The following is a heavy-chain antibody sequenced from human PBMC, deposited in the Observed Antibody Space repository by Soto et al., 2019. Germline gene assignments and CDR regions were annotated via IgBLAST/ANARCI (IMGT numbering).Heavy chain of an antibody. V-gene: IGHV3-30-3*01. CDR1: GFTFSTYA. D-gene: IGHD2-2*01. Sequence: GGSLRLSCAVSGFTFSTYAMHWVRQAPGKGLEWVAVISYDGSNTYYADSVKGRFTISRDNMLYLQMNSLRAEDTAVYYCARDQGRSIICQLDDWGQGTLVTVSS. CDR2: ISYDGSNT. CDR3: ARDQGRSIICQLDD. J-gene: IGHJ4*02.